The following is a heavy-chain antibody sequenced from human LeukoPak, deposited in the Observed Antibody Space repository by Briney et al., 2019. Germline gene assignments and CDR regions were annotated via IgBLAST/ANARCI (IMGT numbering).Heavy chain of an antibody. CDR3: ARLRDDIVAYIDY. CDR2: ISYRGST. CDR1: GGSISSYY. V-gene: IGHV4-59*08. D-gene: IGHD5-12*01. Sequence: PSETLSLTCTVSGGSISSYYWSWIRQPPGKGLEWIGYISYRGSTKYNPSLKSRVTISVDTSKNQFSLKLSSVTAADTAVYYCARLRDDIVAYIDYWGQGTLVTVSS. J-gene: IGHJ4*02.